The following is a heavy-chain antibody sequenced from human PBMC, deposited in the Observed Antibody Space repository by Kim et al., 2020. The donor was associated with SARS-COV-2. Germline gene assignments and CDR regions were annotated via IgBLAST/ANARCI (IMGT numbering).Heavy chain of an antibody. CDR2: TRSKGYGGTT. D-gene: IGHD6-25*01. CDR1: GFTFNNYL. CDR3: AIDWGAAGVWHC. J-gene: IGHJ4*02. V-gene: IGHV3-49*03. Sequence: GGSLRLSCTTSGFTFNNYLMSWFRQAPGKGLEWVGSTRSKGYGGTTEYAASVEGRFTISRDDSKTIAYLHMNSLKTDDTAVYYCAIDWGAAGVWHCWGQG.